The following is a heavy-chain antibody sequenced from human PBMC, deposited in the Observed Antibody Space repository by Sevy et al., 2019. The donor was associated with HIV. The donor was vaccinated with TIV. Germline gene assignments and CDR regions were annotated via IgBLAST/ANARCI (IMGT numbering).Heavy chain of an antibody. CDR3: ARDCSSTTCLWGLDV. CDR2: IKRDGSER. J-gene: IGHJ6*02. V-gene: IGHV3-7*03. D-gene: IGHD2-2*01. Sequence: LRLSCAASGFTFSNYWMTWVRQAPGKGLEWVANIKRDGSERYYVASVKGRFTISRDNAKNSLYLQMNSLRADDTAVYYCARDCSSTTCLWGLDVWGQGTTVTVSS. CDR1: GFTFSNYW.